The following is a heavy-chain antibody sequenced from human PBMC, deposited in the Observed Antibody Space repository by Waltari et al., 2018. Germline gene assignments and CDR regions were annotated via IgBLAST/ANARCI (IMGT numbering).Heavy chain of an antibody. Sequence: QVQLQESGPGLVKPSETLSLTCTVSGGSINIYYWSWIRQPPGKGLEWIGYVYYTGKTIYNPSLESRVTLSADTSKNQVSLRLRSVTAADTAVYYCARGMSSVWYGPFDYWGQGTLVTVSS. CDR2: VYYTGKT. D-gene: IGHD6-19*01. CDR3: ARGMSSVWYGPFDY. V-gene: IGHV4-59*08. J-gene: IGHJ4*02. CDR1: GGSINIYY.